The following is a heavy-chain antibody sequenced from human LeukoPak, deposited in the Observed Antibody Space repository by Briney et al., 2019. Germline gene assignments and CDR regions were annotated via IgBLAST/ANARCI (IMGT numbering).Heavy chain of an antibody. V-gene: IGHV1-46*01. Sequence: ASVKVSCKASGYTFTSYYIHWVRQAPGQGLEWMGIINPSGGTTTYAQNFQGRVTMTTDTSTSTAYMELRSLRSDDTAVYYCARVTRLGAFDIWGQGTMVTVSS. CDR3: ARVTRLGAFDI. J-gene: IGHJ3*02. CDR2: INPSGGTT. D-gene: IGHD3-16*01. CDR1: GYTFTSYY.